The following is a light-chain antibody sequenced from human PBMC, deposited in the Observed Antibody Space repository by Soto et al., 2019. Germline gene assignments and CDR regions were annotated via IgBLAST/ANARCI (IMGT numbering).Light chain of an antibody. Sequence: DIVMTQSPDSLAVSLGERATINCKSSQSNLFSSNNKNYLTWYQQKPGQPPKPLIYWASTRESGVPDRFSGSGSGTDFTLTISSLQAEDVAVYYCQQYYSTPVTFGGGTKVEIK. CDR1: QSNLFSSNNKNY. J-gene: IGKJ4*01. CDR2: WAS. CDR3: QQYYSTPVT. V-gene: IGKV4-1*01.